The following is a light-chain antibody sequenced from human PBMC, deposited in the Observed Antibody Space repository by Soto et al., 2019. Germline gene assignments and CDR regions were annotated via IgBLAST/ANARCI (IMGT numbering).Light chain of an antibody. Sequence: QSVLTQPPSVSGAPGQRVTISCTGSSSNIGAGYDVHWYQQLPGTAPKPLIYGNSNRPSGVPDRFSGSKSGTSASLAITGLQAEVEADYYCQSYDSSLSAPYVFGTGTKVTVL. CDR3: QSYDSSLSAPYV. J-gene: IGLJ1*01. CDR1: SSNIGAGYD. CDR2: GNS. V-gene: IGLV1-40*01.